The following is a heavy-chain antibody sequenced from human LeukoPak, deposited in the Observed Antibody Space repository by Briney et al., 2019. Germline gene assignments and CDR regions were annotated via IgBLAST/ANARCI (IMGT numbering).Heavy chain of an antibody. Sequence: SETLSLTCTVSGGSISSSSYYWGWIRQPPGKGLEWIGSIYYSGSTYYNPSLKSRVTISVDTSKNQFSLKLSSVTAADTAVYYCASFRPEPNSYGAGYFDYWGQGTLVTVSS. CDR2: IYYSGST. CDR1: GGSISSSSYY. J-gene: IGHJ4*02. V-gene: IGHV4-39*01. CDR3: ASFRPEPNSYGAGYFDY. D-gene: IGHD5-18*01.